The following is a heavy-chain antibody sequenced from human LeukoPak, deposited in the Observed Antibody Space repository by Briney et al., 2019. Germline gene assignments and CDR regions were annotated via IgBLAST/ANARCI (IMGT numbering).Heavy chain of an antibody. Sequence: GRSLRLSCAASGFTFDDYAMHWVRQAPGKGLEWVSGISWNSGSIGYADSVKGRFTISRDNAKNSLYLQMNSLRAEDMALYYCAKGGITMVRGSEFDYWGQGTLVTVSS. D-gene: IGHD3-10*01. V-gene: IGHV3-9*03. CDR3: AKGGITMVRGSEFDY. CDR2: ISWNSGSI. CDR1: GFTFDDYA. J-gene: IGHJ4*02.